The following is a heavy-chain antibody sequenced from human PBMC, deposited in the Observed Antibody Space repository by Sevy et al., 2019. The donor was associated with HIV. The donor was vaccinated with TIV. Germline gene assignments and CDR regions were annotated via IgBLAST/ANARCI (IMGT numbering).Heavy chain of an antibody. Sequence: GGSLRLSCAASGFTFSKYWMGWVRQAPGKGLEWVANIKQDAGQKYYVDSVKGRFTISRDNAKNSLYLQMNSLRAEDTAVYLCARDDGNYYFHYGGGGTRVTVSS. CDR3: ARDDGNYYFHY. CDR1: GFTFSKYW. V-gene: IGHV3-7*01. J-gene: IGHJ4*02. D-gene: IGHD1-7*01. CDR2: IKQDAGQK.